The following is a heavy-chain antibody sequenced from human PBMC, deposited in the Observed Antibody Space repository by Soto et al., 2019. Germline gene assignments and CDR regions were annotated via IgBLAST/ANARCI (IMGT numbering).Heavy chain of an antibody. D-gene: IGHD1-26*01. CDR3: ARQWELSGYYYGMDV. J-gene: IGHJ6*02. Sequence: ASVKVSCKASGYTFTSYDMNWVRQATGQGLEWMGWMNPTTANTGYAQKFQGRVTMTWDTSISTAYMDLSSLTFEDTAVYYCARQWELSGYYYGMDVWGQGTTVTVS. CDR1: GYTFTSYD. CDR2: MNPTTANT. V-gene: IGHV1-8*01.